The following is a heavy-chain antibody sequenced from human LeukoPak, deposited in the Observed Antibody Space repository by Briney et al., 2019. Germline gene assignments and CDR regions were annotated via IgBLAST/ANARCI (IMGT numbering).Heavy chain of an antibody. Sequence: GGSLRLSCAASGFTFDDYDMSWVRQAPGKGLEWVPGINWNGGSTGYADSVKGRFTISRDNAKNSLHLQMNSLRAEDTALYYCARRDYYGSGSPDYWGQGTLVTVSS. D-gene: IGHD3-10*01. CDR1: GFTFDDYD. CDR3: ARRDYYGSGSPDY. V-gene: IGHV3-20*04. J-gene: IGHJ4*02. CDR2: INWNGGST.